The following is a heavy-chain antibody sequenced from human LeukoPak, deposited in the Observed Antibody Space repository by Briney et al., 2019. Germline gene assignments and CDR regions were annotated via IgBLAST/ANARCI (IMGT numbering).Heavy chain of an antibody. Sequence: GGSLRLSCAASGFAFDTYSMTWVRQAPGKGLEWVSSISSWSSFIYSADSVTGRFTISRDNAKNSLYLQMNSLRAEDTAVYYCARDPPYYDNSGYYYDYWGQGTLVTVSS. CDR3: ARDPPYYDNSGYYYDY. V-gene: IGHV3-21*01. CDR2: ISSWSSFI. D-gene: IGHD3-22*01. J-gene: IGHJ4*02. CDR1: GFAFDTYS.